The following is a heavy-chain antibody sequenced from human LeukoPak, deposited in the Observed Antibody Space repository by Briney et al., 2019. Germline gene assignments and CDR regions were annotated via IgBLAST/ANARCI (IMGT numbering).Heavy chain of an antibody. J-gene: IGHJ4*02. CDR3: ASVLKYQLLYYFDY. Sequence: SETLSLTCTVSGGSISSSSYYWGWIRQPPGKGLEWIGSIYYSGSTYYNPSLKSRVTISVDTSKNQYSLKLSSVTAADTAVYYCASVLKYQLLYYFDYWGQGTLVTVSS. V-gene: IGHV4-39*01. D-gene: IGHD2-2*01. CDR1: GGSISSSSYY. CDR2: IYYSGST.